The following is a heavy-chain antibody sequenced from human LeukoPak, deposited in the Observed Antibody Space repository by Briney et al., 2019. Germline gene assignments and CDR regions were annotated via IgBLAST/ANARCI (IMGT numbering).Heavy chain of an antibody. D-gene: IGHD6-13*01. Sequence: ASVKVSCKASGYTFTTYGFCWVRQAPGHGLEWMGWISANTGKTNYAQKFQGRVTMTTDTSTTTAYMELSNLRLDDTALYYCAKVAGDRMDYWGQGTLATVSS. CDR2: ISANTGKT. J-gene: IGHJ4*02. CDR3: AKVAGDRMDY. CDR1: GYTFTTYG. V-gene: IGHV1-18*01.